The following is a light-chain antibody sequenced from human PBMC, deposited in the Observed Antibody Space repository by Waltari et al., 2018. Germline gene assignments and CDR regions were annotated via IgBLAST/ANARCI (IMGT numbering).Light chain of an antibody. V-gene: IGKV1-5*03. CDR2: KAS. Sequence: DIQMTQSPSTLSASVGDRVTITCRASQSIYKWLAWYQHKPGKAPNLLIYKASNLQSGVPSRFSGSGSGTEFTLNITSLQPDDFATYYCHHYNSFYPLFTFGPGTQVEIK. CDR3: HHYNSFYPLFT. J-gene: IGKJ3*01. CDR1: QSIYKW.